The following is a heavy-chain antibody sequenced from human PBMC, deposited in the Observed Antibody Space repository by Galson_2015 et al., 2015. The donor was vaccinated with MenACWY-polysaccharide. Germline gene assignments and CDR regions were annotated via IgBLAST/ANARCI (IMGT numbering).Heavy chain of an antibody. CDR1: DFSVTTSH. CDR2: LYSGGNT. D-gene: IGHD4-11*01. J-gene: IGHJ4*02. Sequence: SLRLSCAASDFSVTTSHMSWVRQTPGRGLEWVAALYSGGNTFYVDSVEGRFTISRDNSKNTLYLHMDILRAEDTGVDYCARTRDYNPIELWGQGTLVTVSS. CDR3: ARTRDYNPIEL. V-gene: IGHV3-53*01.